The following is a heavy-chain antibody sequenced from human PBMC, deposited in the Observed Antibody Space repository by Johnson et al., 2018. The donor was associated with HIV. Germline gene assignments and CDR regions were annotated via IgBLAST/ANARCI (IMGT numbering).Heavy chain of an antibody. CDR2: ISSSGSTI. J-gene: IGHJ3*02. V-gene: IGHV3-11*04. Sequence: QVQLVESGGGLVKPGGSLRLSCIASGFTFSDYYMSWIRQAPGKGLEWVSYISSSGSTIYYADSVKGRFTISRDNAKNSLYLQMNSLRAEDTAVYYCAKDQWSSSWTNDTFDIWGQGTMVTVSS. CDR1: GFTFSDYY. CDR3: AKDQWSSSWTNDTFDI. D-gene: IGHD6-13*01.